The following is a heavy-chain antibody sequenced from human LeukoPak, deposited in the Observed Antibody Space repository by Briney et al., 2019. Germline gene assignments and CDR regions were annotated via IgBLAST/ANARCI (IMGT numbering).Heavy chain of an antibody. V-gene: IGHV1-69*13. CDR1: GGTFSSYA. J-gene: IGHJ4*02. Sequence: SVKVSCKASGGTFSSYAISWVRQAPGQGLEWMGGIIPIFGTANYAQKFQGRVTITADESTSTAYMELSSLRSEDTAVYYCAREGSGSYWGNDYWGQGTLVTVSS. CDR3: AREGSGSYWGNDY. D-gene: IGHD1-26*01. CDR2: IIPIFGTA.